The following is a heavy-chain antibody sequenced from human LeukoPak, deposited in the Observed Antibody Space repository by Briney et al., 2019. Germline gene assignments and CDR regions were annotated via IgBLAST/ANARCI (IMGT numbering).Heavy chain of an antibody. V-gene: IGHV4-59*08. CDR1: GGSISSYY. J-gene: IGHJ4*02. Sequence: PSETLSLTCTVSGGSISSYYWSWIRQPPGKGPEWIGYIYYSGSTNYNPSLKSRVTISVDTSKNQFSLKLSSVTAADTAVYYCARQYYGDYADYWGQGTLVTVSS. D-gene: IGHD4-17*01. CDR2: IYYSGST. CDR3: ARQYYGDYADY.